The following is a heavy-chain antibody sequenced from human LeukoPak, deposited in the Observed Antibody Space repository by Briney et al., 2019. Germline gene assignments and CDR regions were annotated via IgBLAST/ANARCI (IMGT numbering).Heavy chain of an antibody. Sequence: PSETLSLTCTVSGGSISSGDYYWSWIRQPPGKGLEWIGYIYYSGSTYYNPSLKSRVTISVDTSKNQFSLKLSSVTAADTAVYYCARAREDYGDYDYWGQGTLVTVSS. CDR3: ARAREDYGDYDY. D-gene: IGHD4-17*01. J-gene: IGHJ4*02. CDR1: GGSISSGDYY. CDR2: IYYSGST. V-gene: IGHV4-30-4*01.